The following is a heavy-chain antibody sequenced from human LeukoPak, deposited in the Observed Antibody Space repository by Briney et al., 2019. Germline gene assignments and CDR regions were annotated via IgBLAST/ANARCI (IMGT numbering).Heavy chain of an antibody. CDR3: AKEDYYGSGSYYPVY. CDR2: ISYDGSNK. V-gene: IGHV3-30*18. CDR1: GFTFSNYG. J-gene: IGHJ4*02. Sequence: GGSPRLSCAASGFTFSNYGMHWVRQAPGKGLEWVAVISYDGSNKYYADSLKGRFTISRDNSKNTLYLQMNSLRVEDTAVYYCAKEDYYGSGSYYPVYWGQGTLVTVSS. D-gene: IGHD3-10*01.